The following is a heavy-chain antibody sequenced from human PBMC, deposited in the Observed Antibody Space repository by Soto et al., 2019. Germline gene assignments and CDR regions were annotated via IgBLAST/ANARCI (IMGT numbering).Heavy chain of an antibody. Sequence: SQTLSLTCAMSGYSVSGNSAAWNWIRQSPSRGLEWLGRTYYRSKWYNDDAVSVKSRITTNPDTSKNQFSLQLNSVTPEGTAVYYCARDRSFVAVAVHFPVYSLDYWGQGTLVTVSS. D-gene: IGHD6-19*01. J-gene: IGHJ4*02. CDR3: ARDRSFVAVAVHFPVYSLDY. CDR2: TYYRSKWYN. CDR1: GYSVSGNSAA. V-gene: IGHV6-1*01.